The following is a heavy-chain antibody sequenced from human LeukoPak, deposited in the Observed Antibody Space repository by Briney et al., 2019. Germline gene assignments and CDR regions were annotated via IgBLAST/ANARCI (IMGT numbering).Heavy chain of an antibody. V-gene: IGHV3-66*01. CDR3: ATLGGDSYCTNGVCYYCDY. CDR2: LYSGGST. D-gene: IGHD2-8*01. J-gene: IGHJ4*02. CDR1: GFSGRNIY. Sequence: GSLRFSGAGSGFSGRNIYMSWVRQAPGNGLKWCSVLYSGGSTDSAQTVKGRFTLTRDNSRNTLYLQMNRLRAEDTAVYYCATLGGDSYCTNGVCYYCDYWGQGTLVTVSS.